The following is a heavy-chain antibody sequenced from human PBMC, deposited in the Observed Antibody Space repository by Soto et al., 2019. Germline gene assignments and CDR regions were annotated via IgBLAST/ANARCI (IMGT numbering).Heavy chain of an antibody. Sequence: SETLSLTCTVSGGSISSYYWSWIRQPPGKGLEWIGYIYYSGSTNYNPSLKSRVTISVDTSKNQFSLKLSSVTAADTAVYYCARAYCSGGSCYFGYWGQGTLVTVSS. CDR2: IYYSGST. CDR1: GGSISSYY. V-gene: IGHV4-59*08. CDR3: ARAYCSGGSCYFGY. J-gene: IGHJ4*02. D-gene: IGHD2-15*01.